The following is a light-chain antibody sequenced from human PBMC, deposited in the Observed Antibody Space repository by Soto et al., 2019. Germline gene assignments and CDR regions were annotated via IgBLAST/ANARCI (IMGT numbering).Light chain of an antibody. CDR2: NTN. J-gene: IGLJ3*02. V-gene: IGLV8-61*01. CDR1: SGSVSTNNY. CDR3: LLYVGNGIHWV. Sequence: QTVVTQEPSFSVSPGGTITLTCGLSSGSVSTNNYPSWYQQTPGQAPRTLIYNTNTRSSGVPDRFSGSILGNQAALTITGAQADDECDYYCLLYVGNGIHWVFGGWTKLTVL.